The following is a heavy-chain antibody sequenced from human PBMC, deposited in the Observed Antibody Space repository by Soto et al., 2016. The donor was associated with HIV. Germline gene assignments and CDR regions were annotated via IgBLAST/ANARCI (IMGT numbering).Heavy chain of an antibody. D-gene: IGHD1-26*01. CDR2: VFYSGHT. CDR3: SXEPKYRPCLPWDFDP. J-gene: IGHJ5*02. CDR1: GGSVNTDTYY. Sequence: QVQLHESGPGLVKPSETLSLTCTVSGGSVNTDTYYWSWIRQPPGKRLEWIGYVFYSGHTYYNPSLKSRVTISVDTSKNQFSLMLTSVTAADTAFYYCSXEPKYRPCLPWDFDPWARDPGPPSP. V-gene: IGHV4-61*01.